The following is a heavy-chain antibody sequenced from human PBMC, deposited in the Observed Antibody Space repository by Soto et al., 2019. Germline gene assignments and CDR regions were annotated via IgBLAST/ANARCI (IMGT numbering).Heavy chain of an antibody. CDR1: GFTFSNAW. J-gene: IGHJ6*02. CDR2: IKSKTDGGTT. CDR3: TTDRGPKRGPGAYYYYYYGMDV. D-gene: IGHD3-10*01. Sequence: PGGSLRLSCAASGFTFSNAWMSWVRQAPGKGLEWVGRIKSKTDGGTTDYAAPVKGRFTISRDDSKNTLYLQMNSLKTEDTAVYYCTTDRGPKRGPGAYYYYYYGMDVWGQGTTVTVSS. V-gene: IGHV3-15*01.